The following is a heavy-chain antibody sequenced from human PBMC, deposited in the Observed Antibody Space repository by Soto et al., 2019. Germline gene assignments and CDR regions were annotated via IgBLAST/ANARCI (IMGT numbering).Heavy chain of an antibody. Sequence: QVQLQESGPGLVKPSQTLSLTCTVSGGSISSGGYYWSWIRQHPGKGLEWIGYIYYSGSTYYNTSLKSRVTISVDTSKNQFSLKLSSVTAADTAVYYCARGASIAARPFDYWGQGTLVTVSS. CDR3: ARGASIAARPFDY. CDR2: IYYSGST. CDR1: GGSISSGGYY. J-gene: IGHJ4*02. D-gene: IGHD6-6*01. V-gene: IGHV4-31*03.